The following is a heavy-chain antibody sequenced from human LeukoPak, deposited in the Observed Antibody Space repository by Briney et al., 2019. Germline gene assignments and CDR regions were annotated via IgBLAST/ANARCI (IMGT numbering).Heavy chain of an antibody. CDR2: ISVSGNT. CDR1: EFTLSSYA. J-gene: IGHJ4*02. Sequence: GGSLRLSCAASEFTLSSYAMSWVRQGPGKGLEWVSAISVSGNTFHADSVKGRFTISRDRSKNTLYLQMNSLRAGDAAVYYCAKAPVTTCSGSYCYPFDYWRQGTLVTVSS. D-gene: IGHD2-15*01. V-gene: IGHV3-23*01. CDR3: AKAPVTTCSGSYCYPFDY.